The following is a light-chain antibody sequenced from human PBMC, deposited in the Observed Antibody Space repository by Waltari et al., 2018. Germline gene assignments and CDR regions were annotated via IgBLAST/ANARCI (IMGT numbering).Light chain of an antibody. Sequence: QSALTQPASVSGSPGQSITISCTGTSNAVGGYGYFPWYHQYPGKAPKLIIYEVSYRPSGISTRFSGSKSGNTASLTISGLQAEDEADYYCSSHTSSVPHVFGTGTRVTVV. J-gene: IGLJ1*01. CDR1: SNAVGGYGY. CDR2: EVS. V-gene: IGLV2-14*01. CDR3: SSHTSSVPHV.